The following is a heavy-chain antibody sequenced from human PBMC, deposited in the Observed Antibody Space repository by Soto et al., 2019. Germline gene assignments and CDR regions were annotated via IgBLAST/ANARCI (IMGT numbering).Heavy chain of an antibody. CDR3: AKESVMSAVGYSSGWYYFDY. J-gene: IGHJ4*02. Sequence: GGSLRLSCAASGFTFSSYGMHWVRQAPGKGLEWVAVISYDGSNKYYADSVKGRFTISRDNSKNTLYLQMNSLRAEDTAVYYCAKESVMSAVGYSSGWYYFDYWGQGTLVTVSS. V-gene: IGHV3-30*18. CDR1: GFTFSSYG. D-gene: IGHD6-19*01. CDR2: ISYDGSNK.